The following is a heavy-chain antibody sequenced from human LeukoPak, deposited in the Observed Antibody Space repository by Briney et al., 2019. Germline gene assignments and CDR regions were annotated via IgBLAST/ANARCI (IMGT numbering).Heavy chain of an antibody. V-gene: IGHV3-23*01. D-gene: IGHD1-26*01. CDR1: GFTFSSYA. Sequence: PGGSLRLSCAASGFTFSSYAMTWVRQAPGKGLEWVSAVSGGGGSTYYADSVKGRFTISRDNSKNTLFLQMNSLRAEDTAVYYCAKDLRARELLPDAFDIWGQGTMVTVSS. CDR2: VSGGGGST. CDR3: AKDLRARELLPDAFDI. J-gene: IGHJ3*02.